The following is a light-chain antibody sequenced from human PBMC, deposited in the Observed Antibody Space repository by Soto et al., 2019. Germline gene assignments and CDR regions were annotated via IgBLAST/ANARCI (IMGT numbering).Light chain of an antibody. CDR2: AAS. CDR3: QHLNNYPRT. V-gene: IGKV1-9*01. CDR1: QGISSY. Sequence: DIQLTQSPSFLSASVGDRVTITCRASQGISSYLAWYQQKPGKAPKLLISAASTLQSGVPSRFSGSGSGTEFTLTISSLQPEDFATYYCQHLNNYPRTFGQGTKVDIK. J-gene: IGKJ1*01.